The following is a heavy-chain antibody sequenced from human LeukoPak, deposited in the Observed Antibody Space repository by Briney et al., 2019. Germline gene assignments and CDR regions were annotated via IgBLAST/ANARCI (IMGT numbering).Heavy chain of an antibody. D-gene: IGHD5-12*01. CDR2: IKPDGSET. J-gene: IGHJ4*02. Sequence: PGGSLRLSCAASGFTFSNYWMSWVRQAPGKGLEWVAIIKPDGSETHYVDSVKGRFTISRDNSKNTLYLQMNSLRAEDTAVYYCAKFYSGYDSHSYDYWGQGTLVTVSS. CDR3: AKFYSGYDSHSYDY. V-gene: IGHV3-7*03. CDR1: GFTFSNYW.